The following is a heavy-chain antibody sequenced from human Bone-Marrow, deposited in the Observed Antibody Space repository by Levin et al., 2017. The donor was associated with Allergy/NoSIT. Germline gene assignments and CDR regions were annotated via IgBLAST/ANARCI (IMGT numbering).Heavy chain of an antibody. J-gene: IGHJ2*01. CDR1: GFTFSSYW. Sequence: GGSLRLSCTASGFTFSSYWLSWVRHTPGKGLEWLANIKQNGSDKYSVDSVNGPLTVYRDNTKTSVYLPMISQRDEDTAVYYCASLPTVRGAVDAGSSGFFDLWGRGTLVEVSS. D-gene: IGHD3-10*01. CDR3: ASLPTVRGAVDAGSSGFFDL. V-gene: IGHV3-7*02. CDR2: IKQNGSDK.